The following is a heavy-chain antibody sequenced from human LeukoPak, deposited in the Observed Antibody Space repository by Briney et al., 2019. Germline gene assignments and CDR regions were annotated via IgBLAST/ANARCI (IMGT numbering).Heavy chain of an antibody. V-gene: IGHV1-24*01. CDR1: GYTLTELS. CDR2: FDPEDGET. Sequence: RGASVEVSCKVSGYTLTELSMHWVRQAPGEGLEWMGGFDPEDGETIYAQKFQGRVTMTEDTSTDTAYMELSSLRSEDTAVYYCATESWGYCGGDCYEWGQGTLVTVSS. D-gene: IGHD2-21*02. CDR3: ATESWGYCGGDCYE. J-gene: IGHJ4*02.